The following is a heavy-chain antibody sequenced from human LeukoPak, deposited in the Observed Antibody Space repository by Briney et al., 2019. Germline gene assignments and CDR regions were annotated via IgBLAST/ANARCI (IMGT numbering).Heavy chain of an antibody. D-gene: IGHD3-22*01. CDR2: ISGSGGSA. CDR3: AKGSAYYYDSSGYYFDY. Sequence: GGSLRLSRAASGFTFSSYAMSWVRQAPGKGLEWVSGISGSGGSANYADSVKGRFTISRDNSKNTLYLQMNSLRAEDTAVYYCAKGSAYYYDSSGYYFDYWGQGTLVTVSS. J-gene: IGHJ4*02. CDR1: GFTFSSYA. V-gene: IGHV3-23*01.